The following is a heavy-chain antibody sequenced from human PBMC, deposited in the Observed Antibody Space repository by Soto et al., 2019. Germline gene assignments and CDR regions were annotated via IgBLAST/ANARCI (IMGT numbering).Heavy chain of an antibody. D-gene: IGHD1-26*01. V-gene: IGHV3-66*01. CDR3: ASVGVGVTKDSDD. J-gene: IGHJ4*02. Sequence: GGSLRLSCAASGFTVSSNYMSWVRQAPGKGLEWVSLIYSGGSTYYADSVKGRFSISRDNSKNMVYLQMYSLRAEDTAVYYCASVGVGVTKDSDDWGQGTLVTVSS. CDR1: GFTVSSNY. CDR2: IYSGGST.